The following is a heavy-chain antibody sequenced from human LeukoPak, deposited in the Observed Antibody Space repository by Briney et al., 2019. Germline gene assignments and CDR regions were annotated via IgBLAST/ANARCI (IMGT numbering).Heavy chain of an antibody. CDR1: GYTFTGYY. J-gene: IGHJ5*02. D-gene: IGHD6-19*01. Sequence: ASVKVSCKASGYTFTGYYMHWVRQAPGQGLEWMGWINPNSGGTNYAQKFQGRVTMTRDTSISTAYMELSRLRSDDTAAYYCARDRGSYSSGWPNWFDPWGQGTLVTVSS. CDR2: INPNSGGT. CDR3: ARDRGSYSSGWPNWFDP. V-gene: IGHV1-2*02.